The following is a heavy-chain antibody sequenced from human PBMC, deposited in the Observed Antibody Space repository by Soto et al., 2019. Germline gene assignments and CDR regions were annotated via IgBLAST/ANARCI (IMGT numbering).Heavy chain of an antibody. CDR3: ARMYSSGSGWFHP. V-gene: IGHV4-31*03. CDR2: FYSSGSI. CDR1: GYSITAGGYY. J-gene: IGHJ5*02. D-gene: IGHD6-19*01. Sequence: PSETLSLTCFVSGYSITAGGYYWSWIRHHPGKGLEWIGSFYSSGSIIYNPSLRSRVSISGDTSSNQFSMSLTSVTAAATARYYCARMYSSGSGWFHPWGQGTLVTVSS.